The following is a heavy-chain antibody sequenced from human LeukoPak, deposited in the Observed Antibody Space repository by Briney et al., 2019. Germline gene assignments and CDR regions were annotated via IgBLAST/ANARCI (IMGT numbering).Heavy chain of an antibody. J-gene: IGHJ4*02. CDR3: AWYYYDSSGYYWGHFDY. V-gene: IGHV1-69*05. D-gene: IGHD3-22*01. Sequence: SVKVSCKASGGTFSSYAISWVRQAPGQGLEWMGGIIPIFGTANYAQKFQGRVTITTDESTSTAYMELSSLRSEDTAVYYCAWYYYDSSGYYWGHFDYWGQGTLVTVSS. CDR1: GGTFSSYA. CDR2: IIPIFGTA.